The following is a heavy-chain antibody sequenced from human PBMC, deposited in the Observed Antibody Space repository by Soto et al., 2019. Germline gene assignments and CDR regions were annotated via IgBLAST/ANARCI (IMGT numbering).Heavy chain of an antibody. CDR1: GLILRPYD. CDR3: TGEGRYSNSWYHNDN. Sequence: GGALRLSSAASGLILRPYDMRGARQAPGKGLEWVSVISGSGDSTYYADSVKGRFIISRDNSMDTLYLQMNSLRVEDTAVYYCTGEGRYSNSWYHNDNWGQGT. V-gene: IGHV3-23*01. J-gene: IGHJ4*02. D-gene: IGHD6-13*01. CDR2: ISGSGDST.